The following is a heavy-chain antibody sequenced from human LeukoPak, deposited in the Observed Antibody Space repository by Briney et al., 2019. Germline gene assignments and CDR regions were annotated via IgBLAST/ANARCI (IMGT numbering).Heavy chain of an antibody. Sequence: SETLSLTCSVSGGSISSSTYYWGWIRQSPGKGLEWIGEINHSGSTNYNPSLKSRVTISVDTSKNQFSLKLSSMSAADTALYYCARGGWGGGYRVLPMDHWGPGTLVTVSS. J-gene: IGHJ4*02. V-gene: IGHV4-39*07. D-gene: IGHD1-26*01. CDR2: INHSGST. CDR3: ARGGWGGGYRVLPMDH. CDR1: GGSISSSTYY.